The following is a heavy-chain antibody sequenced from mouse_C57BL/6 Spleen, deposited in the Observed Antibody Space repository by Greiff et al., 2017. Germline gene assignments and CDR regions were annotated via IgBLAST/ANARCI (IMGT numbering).Heavy chain of an antibody. CDR1: GFTFSDYY. J-gene: IGHJ4*01. V-gene: IGHV5-16*01. CDR2: INYDGSST. CDR3: ARSHYYYGSSYEGLYAMDY. D-gene: IGHD1-1*01. Sequence: EVMLVESEGGLVQPGSSMKLSCTASGFTFSDYYMAWVRQVPETGLEWVANINYDGSSTYYLDSLKSRFIISRDNAKNILYLQMSSLKSEDTATYYCARSHYYYGSSYEGLYAMDYWGQGTSVTVSS.